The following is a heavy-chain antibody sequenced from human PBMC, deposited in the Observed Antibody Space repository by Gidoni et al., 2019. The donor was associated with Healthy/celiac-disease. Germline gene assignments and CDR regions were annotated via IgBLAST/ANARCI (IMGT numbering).Heavy chain of an antibody. J-gene: IGHJ3*02. D-gene: IGHD3-16*01. Sequence: LEWVGRIKSKTDGGTTDYAAPVKGRFTISRDDSKNTLYLQMNSLKTEDTAVDYCTTEEVGDAFDIWGQGTMVTVSS. CDR3: TTEEVGDAFDI. CDR2: IKSKTDGGTT. V-gene: IGHV3-15*01.